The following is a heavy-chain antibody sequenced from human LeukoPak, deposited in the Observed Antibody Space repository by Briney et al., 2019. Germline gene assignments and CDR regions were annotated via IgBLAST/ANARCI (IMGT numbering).Heavy chain of an antibody. D-gene: IGHD3-3*02. V-gene: IGHV5-51*01. J-gene: IGHJ6*03. CDR2: IYPGDSDT. CDR3: ARQAHFWSVSDYYYYMDV. CDR1: GYTFTSYW. Sequence: GESLKISCKASGYTFTSYWIAWVRQMPGKGLEWMGIIYPGDSDTRYTPSFQGHVTISADTSISTAYLQWNSLEASDTAIYYCARQAHFWSVSDYYYYMDVWGKGTTVTVSS.